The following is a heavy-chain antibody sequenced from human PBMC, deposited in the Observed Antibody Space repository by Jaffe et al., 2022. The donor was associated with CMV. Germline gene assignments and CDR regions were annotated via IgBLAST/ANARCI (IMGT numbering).Heavy chain of an antibody. J-gene: IGHJ4*02. CDR3: AKDRRSSSRLFLFDY. CDR2: ISYDGSNK. Sequence: QVQLVESGGGVVQPGRSLRLSCAASGFTFSSYGMHWVRQAPGKGLEWVAVISYDGSNKYYADSVKGRFTISRDNSKNTLYLQMNSLRAEDTAVYYCAKDRRSSSRLFLFDYWGQGTLVTVSS. V-gene: IGHV3-30*18. CDR1: GFTFSSYG. D-gene: IGHD6-6*01.